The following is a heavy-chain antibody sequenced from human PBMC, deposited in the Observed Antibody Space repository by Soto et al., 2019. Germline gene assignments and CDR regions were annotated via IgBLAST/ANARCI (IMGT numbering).Heavy chain of an antibody. J-gene: IGHJ4*02. D-gene: IGHD3-10*01. CDR2: NNHSGST. CDR3: ARGAPTMVRGVTLYYFDY. Sequence: SETLSLTCAVYGGSFSGYYWSWIRQPPGKGLEWIGENNHSGSTNYNPSLKSRVTISVDTSKNQFSLKLSSVTAADTAVYYCARGAPTMVRGVTLYYFDYWGQGTLVTVSS. V-gene: IGHV4-34*01. CDR1: GGSFSGYY.